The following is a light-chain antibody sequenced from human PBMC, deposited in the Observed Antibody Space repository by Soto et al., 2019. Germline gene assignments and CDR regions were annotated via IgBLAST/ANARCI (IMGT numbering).Light chain of an antibody. CDR3: QQYNRWPFT. CDR1: QSVSHNY. J-gene: IGKJ3*01. V-gene: IGKV3-20*01. CDR2: GAS. Sequence: ETVLTQSPGTLSLSPGERATLSCRASQSVSHNYLAWYQQKPGQAPRLLIYGASSRATGIPDRFSGSGSGTEFTLTISSLQSGDFAVYYCQQYNRWPFTFGPGTKVDI.